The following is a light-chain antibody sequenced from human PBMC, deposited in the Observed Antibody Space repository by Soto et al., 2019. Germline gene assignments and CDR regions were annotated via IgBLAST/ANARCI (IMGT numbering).Light chain of an antibody. CDR1: QIISTS. J-gene: IGKJ2*01. CDR2: DAS. CDR3: QQYSSSSPYT. V-gene: IGKV1-5*01. Sequence: DIQMTQSPSTLSASVGDRVTISCRASQIISTSLAWYQQKPGKAPNLLIHDASSLESGVPSRFSGSGSGTEFTLTISSLQPDDIGTYYCQQYSSSSPYTFGQGTKLEIK.